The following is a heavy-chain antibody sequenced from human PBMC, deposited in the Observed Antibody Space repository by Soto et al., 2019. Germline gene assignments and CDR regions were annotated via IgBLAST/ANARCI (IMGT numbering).Heavy chain of an antibody. CDR2: VNPILSMS. J-gene: IGHJ4*02. Sequence: QVQLVQSGVEVKRPGSSVKVSCKTSGDTFSFYSINWVRQAPGLGLEWMGRVNPILSMSNYAQRFQGRVTMTAEKATSTAYMELRSLRSEDTAIYYCASSYGSGYRAFDYWGQGALVTVSS. D-gene: IGHD3-10*01. CDR3: ASSYGSGYRAFDY. CDR1: GDTFSFYS. V-gene: IGHV1-69*02.